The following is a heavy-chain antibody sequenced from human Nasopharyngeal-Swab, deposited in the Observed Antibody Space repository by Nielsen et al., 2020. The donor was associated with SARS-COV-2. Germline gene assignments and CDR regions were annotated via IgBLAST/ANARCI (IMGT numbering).Heavy chain of an antibody. J-gene: IGHJ4*02. V-gene: IGHV1-69*13. CDR2: IIPIFGTA. CDR1: VFSFFSYA. CDR3: ARERDGSGSYVSDY. D-gene: IGHD3-10*01. Sequence: SSVNLSFYASVFSFFSYAFIWVRQAPGQGLEWMGGIIPIFGTANYEQKFHGRVKITPDESTSTAYMELSSLRSEDTAVYYCARERDGSGSYVSDYWGQGTLVTVSS.